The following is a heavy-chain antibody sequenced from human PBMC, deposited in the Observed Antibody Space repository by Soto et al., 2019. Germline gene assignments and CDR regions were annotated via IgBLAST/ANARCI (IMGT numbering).Heavy chain of an antibody. J-gene: IGHJ5*02. CDR1: GGSTSSYY. V-gene: IGHV4-59*01. D-gene: IGHD3-10*01. CDR2: IYYSGST. Sequence: ETLSLTCTVSGGSTSSYYWSWIRQPPGKGLEWIGYIYYSGSTNYNPSLKSRVTISVDTSKNQFSLKLSSVTAADTAVYYCARARTLYYSNWFDLWGQGTLVTVSS. CDR3: ARARTLYYSNWFDL.